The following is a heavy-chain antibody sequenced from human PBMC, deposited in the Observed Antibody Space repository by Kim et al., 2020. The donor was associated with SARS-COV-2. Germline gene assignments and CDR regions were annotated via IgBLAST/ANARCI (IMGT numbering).Heavy chain of an antibody. D-gene: IGHD3-22*01. Sequence: APKCQGRVTITADESTSPAYMELSSLRSEDTAVYYCAREHYYDSSGYSNYWGQGTLVTVSS. V-gene: IGHV1-69*01. CDR3: AREHYYDSSGYSNY. J-gene: IGHJ4*02.